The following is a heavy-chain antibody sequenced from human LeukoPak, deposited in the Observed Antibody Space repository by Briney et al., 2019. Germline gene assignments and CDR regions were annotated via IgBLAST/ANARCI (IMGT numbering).Heavy chain of an antibody. CDR2: IHHSGNS. D-gene: IGHD7-27*01. Sequence: SETLSLPCTVSGASVTDYYWSWIRESPGKGLEWISYIHHSGNSDYNPSLRSRVTTSLDTSKKQFSLNLISVTAADTAVYYCTRGHWGLQSWSQGTLVTVSS. CDR3: TRGHWGLQS. V-gene: IGHV4-59*02. J-gene: IGHJ5*02. CDR1: GASVTDYY.